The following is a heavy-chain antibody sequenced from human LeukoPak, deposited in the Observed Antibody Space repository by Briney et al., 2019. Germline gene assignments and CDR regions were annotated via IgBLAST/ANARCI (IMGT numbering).Heavy chain of an antibody. V-gene: IGHV3-21*01. J-gene: IGHJ6*02. CDR1: GFTVSSNY. Sequence: PGGSLRLSCATSGFTVSSNYMSWVRQAPGKGLEWVSSISSSSTYIYYADSVKGRFTISRDNAKNSLYLQMNSLRAEDTAVYYCARGGTVLYYYYGMDVWGQGTTVTVSS. CDR2: ISSSSTYI. D-gene: IGHD4-17*01. CDR3: ARGGTVLYYYYGMDV.